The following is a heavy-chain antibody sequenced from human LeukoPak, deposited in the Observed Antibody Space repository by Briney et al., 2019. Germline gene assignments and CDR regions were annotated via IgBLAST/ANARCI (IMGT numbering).Heavy chain of an antibody. Sequence: SETLSLTCTVSGGSISSYYWSWIRQPPGKGLEWIGYIYYSGYTNYNPSLKSRVTISVDTSKNQFSLKLSSVTAADTAVYYCARDYGGKGGDAFDIWGQGTMVTVSS. V-gene: IGHV4-59*13. D-gene: IGHD4-23*01. CDR3: ARDYGGKGGDAFDI. J-gene: IGHJ3*02. CDR2: IYYSGYT. CDR1: GGSISSYY.